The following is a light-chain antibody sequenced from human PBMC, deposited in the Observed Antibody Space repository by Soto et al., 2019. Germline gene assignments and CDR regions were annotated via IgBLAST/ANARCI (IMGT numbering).Light chain of an antibody. J-gene: IGKJ4*01. CDR1: QSVSSY. Sequence: EILFTPAPAAPSLSSGERATLSCRASQSVSSYLAWYQHKPGQAPRLLIYDTSTRATGVPTRFSGSRSGAEFTLTINSLQSEDFAVYYCQPYINWPLTFGGGTKVDNK. CDR2: DTS. V-gene: IGKV3-15*01. CDR3: QPYINWPLT.